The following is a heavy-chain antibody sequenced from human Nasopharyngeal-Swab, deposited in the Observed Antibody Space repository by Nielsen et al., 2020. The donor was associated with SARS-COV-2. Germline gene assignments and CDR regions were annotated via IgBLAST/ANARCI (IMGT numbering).Heavy chain of an antibody. J-gene: IGHJ4*02. CDR1: GGSFSGYY. CDR3: ARVARKFSDY. V-gene: IGHV4-34*01. Sequence: SETLSLTCAVYGGSFSGYYWSWIRQPPGKGLEWIGEINHSGSTNYNPSLKSRVTISVDTYKNQFSLKLSSVTAADTAVYYCARVARKFSDYWGQGTLVTVSS. CDR2: INHSGST. D-gene: IGHD2-21*01.